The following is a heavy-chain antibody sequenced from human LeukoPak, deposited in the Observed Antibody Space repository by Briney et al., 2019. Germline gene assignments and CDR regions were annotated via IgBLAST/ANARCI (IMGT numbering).Heavy chain of an antibody. Sequence: ASVKVSCKASGYTFTSYGISWVRQAPGQGLEWMGWISAYNGNTNYAQKLQGRVTMTRDTSISTVYMELSSLRSDDTAVYYCARGGTGYSSGWLRAFDIWGQGTMVTVSS. CDR3: ARGGTGYSSGWLRAFDI. CDR1: GYTFTSYG. J-gene: IGHJ3*02. CDR2: ISAYNGNT. V-gene: IGHV1-18*01. D-gene: IGHD6-19*01.